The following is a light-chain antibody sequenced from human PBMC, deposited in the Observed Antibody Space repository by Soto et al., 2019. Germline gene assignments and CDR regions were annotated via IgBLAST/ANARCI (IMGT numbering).Light chain of an antibody. J-gene: IGLJ1*01. CDR3: SSYTSSSTLYV. Sequence: QSALTQPASVSGSPGQSITISCTGTSSDVGGYNYVSWYQQHPGKAPKLMIYDVSNRPSGVSIRFSGSKSGNTASLTISGLQAEDEADYYCSSYTSSSTLYVFGTGTKLT. CDR1: SSDVGGYNY. V-gene: IGLV2-14*01. CDR2: DVS.